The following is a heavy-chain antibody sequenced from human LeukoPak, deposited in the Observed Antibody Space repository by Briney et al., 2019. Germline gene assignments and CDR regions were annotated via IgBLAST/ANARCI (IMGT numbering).Heavy chain of an antibody. CDR3: AKVFYDSSGYYLDY. J-gene: IGHJ4*02. V-gene: IGHV3-9*01. CDR1: GFTFDDYA. CDR2: ISWNSGSI. D-gene: IGHD3-22*01. Sequence: GGSLRLSCAASGFTFDDYAMHWVRQAPGKGLEWVSGISWNSGSIGYADSVKGRFTIFRDNAKNSLYLQMNSLRAEDTALYYCAKVFYDSSGYYLDYWGQGTLVTVSS.